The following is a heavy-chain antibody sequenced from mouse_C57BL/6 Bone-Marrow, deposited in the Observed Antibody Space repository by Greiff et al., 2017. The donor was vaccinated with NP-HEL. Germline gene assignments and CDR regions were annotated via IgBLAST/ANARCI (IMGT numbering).Heavy chain of an antibody. CDR3: TREGAGTYYFDY. V-gene: IGHV1-15*01. CDR1: GYTFTDYE. J-gene: IGHJ2*01. Sequence: QVQLKQSGAELVRPGASVTLSCKASGYTFTDYEMHWVKQTPVHGLEWIGAIDPETGGTAYNQKFKGKAILTADKSSSTAYMELRSLTSEDSAVYYCTREGAGTYYFDYWGQGTTLTVSS. D-gene: IGHD4-1*01. CDR2: IDPETGGT.